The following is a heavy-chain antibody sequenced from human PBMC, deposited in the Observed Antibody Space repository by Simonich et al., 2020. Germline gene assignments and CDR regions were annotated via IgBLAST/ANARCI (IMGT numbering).Heavy chain of an antibody. J-gene: IGHJ3*02. CDR2: ISYEGSKK. Sequence: QVQLVESGGGVVQPGRSLRLSCAASGFTFSSYAMYWVRQAPGKGVEGVAVISYEGSKKDYANSGKGRFTISRDNSKNTMYLQMNSLRAEDTAVYYCARDIVSFGSSWYAFDIWGQGTMVTVSS. CDR3: ARDIVSFGSSWYAFDI. V-gene: IGHV3-30*04. D-gene: IGHD6-13*01. CDR1: GFTFSSYA.